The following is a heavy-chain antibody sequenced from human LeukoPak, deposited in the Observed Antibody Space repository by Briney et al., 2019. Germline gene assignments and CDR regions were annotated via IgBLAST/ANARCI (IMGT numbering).Heavy chain of an antibody. CDR1: GFTFSTYW. CDR2: IKQDGSEK. CDR3: ALAVAGHFDY. Sequence: QAGGSLRLSCAASGFTFSTYWMTWVRQAPGKGLEWVANIKQDGSEKYYVDSVKGRFTISRDNAKNSLYLQMNSLRAEDTAVYYCALAVAGHFDYWGQGTLVTVSS. D-gene: IGHD6-19*01. J-gene: IGHJ4*02. V-gene: IGHV3-7*01.